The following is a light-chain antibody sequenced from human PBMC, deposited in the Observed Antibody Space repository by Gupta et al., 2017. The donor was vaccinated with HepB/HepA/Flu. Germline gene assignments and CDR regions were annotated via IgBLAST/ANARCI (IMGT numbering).Light chain of an antibody. CDR2: GAS. Sequence: EVVMTQSPATLSVSPGETASLSCRASQSINSNLVWYQQKPGQAPRLLIYGASTMATGVPARFSGSGSGTEFTLIISSLQSEDSAVYYCQQYNNWPYTFGQGTKLEIK. CDR1: QSINSN. CDR3: QQYNNWPYT. J-gene: IGKJ2*01. V-gene: IGKV3-15*01.